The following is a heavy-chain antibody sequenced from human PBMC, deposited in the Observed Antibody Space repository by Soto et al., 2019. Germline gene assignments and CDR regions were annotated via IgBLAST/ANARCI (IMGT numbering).Heavy chain of an antibody. D-gene: IGHD3-3*01. CDR2: INSDGSST. CDR3: AREHYDFWSGHEAIDY. J-gene: IGHJ4*02. CDR1: GFTFSSYW. Sequence: EVQLVESGGGLVQPGGSLRLSCAASGFTFSSYWMHWVRQAPGKGLVWVSRINSDGSSTRYADSVKGRFTISRDNAKNTLYLQMNSLRAEDTAVYYCAREHYDFWSGHEAIDYWGQGTLVTVSS. V-gene: IGHV3-74*01.